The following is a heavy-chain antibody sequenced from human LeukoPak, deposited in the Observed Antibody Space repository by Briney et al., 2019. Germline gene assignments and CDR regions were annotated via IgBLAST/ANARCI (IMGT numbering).Heavy chain of an antibody. CDR3: ARTYYYGSGSYALLYFDY. D-gene: IGHD3-10*01. V-gene: IGHV3-74*01. CDR2: INSDGRST. J-gene: IGHJ4*02. Sequence: PGGSLRLSCAASGFTLSSYWMHWVRQAPGKGLVWVSRINSDGRSTSYADSVKGRFTISRDNAKNTLYLQMNSLRAEDTAVYYCARTYYYGSGSYALLYFDYWGQGTLVTVSS. CDR1: GFTLSSYW.